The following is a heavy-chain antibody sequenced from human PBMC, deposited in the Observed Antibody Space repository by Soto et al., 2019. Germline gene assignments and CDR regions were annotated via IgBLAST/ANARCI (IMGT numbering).Heavy chain of an antibody. CDR2: ISSGSSYI. J-gene: IGHJ5*02. V-gene: IGHV3-21*01. Sequence: EVQLVESGGGLVKPGGSLRLSFVASGFTFSKYSMNWVRQAPDKGLEWVSAISSGSSYIYYADSVKGRFTISRDNGENSLYLQMNSLRTEDTAIYYCARQPCSSPSCYPNYFDPWGQGTLVTVSS. CDR3: ARQPCSSPSCYPNYFDP. CDR1: GFTFSKYS. D-gene: IGHD2-2*01.